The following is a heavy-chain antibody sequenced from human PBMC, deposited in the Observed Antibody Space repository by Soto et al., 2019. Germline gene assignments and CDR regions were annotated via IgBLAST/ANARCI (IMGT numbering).Heavy chain of an antibody. CDR2: IYYSGSS. CDR3: ARHGLEGAARPRGWFDP. D-gene: IGHD6-6*01. V-gene: IGHV4-39*01. CDR1: GGSISSSSYY. Sequence: QLQLQESGPGLVKPSETLSLTCTVSGGSISSSSYYWGWIRQPPGKGLEWIGSIYYSGSSYYNPSLQSRLTRSVDTSKNQFSLKLSSVTAADTAVYYCARHGLEGAARPRGWFDPWGQGTLVTVSS. J-gene: IGHJ5*02.